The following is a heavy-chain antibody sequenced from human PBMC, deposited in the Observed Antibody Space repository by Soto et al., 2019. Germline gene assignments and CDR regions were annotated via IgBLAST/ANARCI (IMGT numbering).Heavy chain of an antibody. V-gene: IGHV1-69*02. CDR1: GGTFSSYT. D-gene: IGHD6-19*01. CDR3: ARAPAGIAVAGRFDP. J-gene: IGHJ5*02. Sequence: QVQLVQSGAEVKKPGSSVKVSCKASGGTFSSYTISWVRQAPGQGLEWMGRIIPILGIANYAQKFRGRVTITADKSTSTAYMELSSLRSEDTAVYYCARAPAGIAVAGRFDPWGQGTLVTVSS. CDR2: IIPILGIA.